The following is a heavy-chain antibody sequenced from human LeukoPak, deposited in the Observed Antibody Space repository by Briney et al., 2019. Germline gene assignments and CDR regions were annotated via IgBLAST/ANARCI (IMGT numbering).Heavy chain of an antibody. CDR2: ISYDGSKK. CDR1: GFIFTAYG. D-gene: IGHD3-10*02. V-gene: IGHV3-30*18. J-gene: IGHJ6*04. Sequence: GRSLRLSCAASGFIFTAYGIHWVRQAPGKGLQWVAYISYDGSKKYYGDSVKGRFAISRDNAKNSLYLQMNSLRAEDTAVYYCAELGITMIGGVWGKGTTVTISS. CDR3: AELGITMIGGV.